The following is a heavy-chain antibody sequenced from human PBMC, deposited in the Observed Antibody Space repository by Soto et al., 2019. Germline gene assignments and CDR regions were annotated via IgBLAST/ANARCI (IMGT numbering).Heavy chain of an antibody. CDR3: ASLNLSFDP. CDR2: IYSRGST. CDR1: GASISSGDSF. V-gene: IGHV4-30-4*01. Sequence: QVQLQESGPGLVKPSQTLSLTCTVSGASISSGDSFWSWIRQPPGKGLEWIAYIYSRGSTYYNPSPKRRVAISIDTSKNQFSLNLSSLTAADTAVYYCASLNLSFDPWGQGTLVTVSS. J-gene: IGHJ5*02.